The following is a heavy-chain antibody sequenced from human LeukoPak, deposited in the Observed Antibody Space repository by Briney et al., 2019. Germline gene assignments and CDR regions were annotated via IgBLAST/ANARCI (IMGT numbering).Heavy chain of an antibody. CDR1: GGSISSSSYY. V-gene: IGHV4-39*07. Sequence: SETLSLTCTVSGGSISSSSYYWGWIRQPPGKGLEWIGSIYYSGSTYYNPSLKSRVTISVDTSKNQFSLKLSSVTAADTAVYYCARDDSSSWYNYYYGMDVWGQGTTVTVSS. CDR2: IYYSGST. CDR3: ARDDSSSWYNYYYGMDV. J-gene: IGHJ6*02. D-gene: IGHD6-13*01.